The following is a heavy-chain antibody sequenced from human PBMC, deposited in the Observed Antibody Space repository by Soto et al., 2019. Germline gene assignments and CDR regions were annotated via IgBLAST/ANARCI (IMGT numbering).Heavy chain of an antibody. CDR1: GGSLSDYN. Sequence: VQLQQWGAGLLKPSETLSLTCVVFGGSLSDYNWNWIRQSPGKGPEGLGEINHFGVTNHSPSLKSRVTMSVDTSQNQFSLKLSSVTAADPAVYYCASNTAFIFEYWGQGALVTVS. CDR2: INHFGVT. CDR3: ASNTAFIFEY. V-gene: IGHV4-34*01. D-gene: IGHD3-3*02. J-gene: IGHJ4*02.